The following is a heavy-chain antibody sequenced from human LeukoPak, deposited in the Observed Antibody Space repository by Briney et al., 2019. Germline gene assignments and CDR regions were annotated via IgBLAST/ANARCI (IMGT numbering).Heavy chain of an antibody. D-gene: IGHD5-12*01. V-gene: IGHV3-30-3*01. CDR1: GFTFGTYA. CDR3: ARGGVATVHFYFDY. Sequence: PGGSLRLSCTGSGFTFGTYALHWVRQAPGKGPEWVAVTFSNGNIAYYGDSVKGRFTISRDNSKNTLYLQMNSLRSEDTAIYYCARGGVATVHFYFDYWGQGALVTVSS. J-gene: IGHJ4*02. CDR2: TFSNGNIA.